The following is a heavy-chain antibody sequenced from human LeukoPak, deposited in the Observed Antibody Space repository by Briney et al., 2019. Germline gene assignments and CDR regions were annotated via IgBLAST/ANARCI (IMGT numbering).Heavy chain of an antibody. J-gene: IGHJ6*02. CDR1: GFTFSLYT. V-gene: IGHV3-30*04. CDR3: ARGPGCYGDCYPGQVSHYYYGMDV. D-gene: IGHD2-21*02. CDR2: ISYDGSNK. Sequence: GGSLRLSCTASGFTFSLYTMQWVRQAPGKGLEWVAVISYDGSNKYYADSVQGRFTISRDNSKNTLYLQMNSLRAEDTSVYFCARGPGCYGDCYPGQVSHYYYGMDVWGQGTTVTVSS.